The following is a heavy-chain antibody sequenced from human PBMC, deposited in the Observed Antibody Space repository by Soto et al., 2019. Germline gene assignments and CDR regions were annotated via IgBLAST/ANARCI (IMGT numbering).Heavy chain of an antibody. J-gene: IGHJ5*02. D-gene: IGHD1-26*01. V-gene: IGHV4-39*01. CDR3: AKTYGASWFDP. CDR1: GGSISSSSYY. Sequence: QLQLQESGPGLVKPSETLSLTCTVSGGSISSSSYYWGWIRQPPGKGLEWIGSIYYSGSTYYNPSLKSRVTISVDTSKNQFSLKLSSVTAADTAVYYCAKTYGASWFDPWGQGTLVTVSS. CDR2: IYYSGST.